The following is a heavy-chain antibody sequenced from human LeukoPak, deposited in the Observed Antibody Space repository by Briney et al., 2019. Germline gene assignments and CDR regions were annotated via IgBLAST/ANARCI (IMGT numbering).Heavy chain of an antibody. V-gene: IGHV6-1*01. CDR1: GDSVSSNIAA. D-gene: IGHD3-16*01. CDR2: TYYRSKWYN. CDR3: ARESGDYVKFDY. J-gene: IGHJ4*02. Sequence: SQTLSLTCAISGDSVSSNIAAWNWIRQSPSRGLEWLGRTYYRSKWYNEYAISVESRITINPDTSKNQFSLQLNFVTPEDTAVYYCARESGDYVKFDYRGQGTLVTVSS.